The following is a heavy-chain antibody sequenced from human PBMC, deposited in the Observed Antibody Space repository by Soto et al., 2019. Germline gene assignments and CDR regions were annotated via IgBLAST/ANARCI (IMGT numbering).Heavy chain of an antibody. Sequence: EVQLVESGGGLVQPGGSLRLSCAVSGFTFSSFWMHWFLQAPGEGLVWVSRINTDGSSTSYADSVKGRFTISRDNAKNTLYLQMNSLRVEDTAMYYCAKRGVDTFGLSYWGQGTLVTVSS. CDR3: AKRGVDTFGLSY. V-gene: IGHV3-74*01. D-gene: IGHD3-10*01. J-gene: IGHJ4*02. CDR1: GFTFSSFW. CDR2: INTDGSST.